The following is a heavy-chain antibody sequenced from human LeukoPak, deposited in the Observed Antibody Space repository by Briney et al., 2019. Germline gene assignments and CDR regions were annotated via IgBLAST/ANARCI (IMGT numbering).Heavy chain of an antibody. D-gene: IGHD2-2*01. V-gene: IGHV3-7*03. Sequence: GGSLRLSCADSGLTISNNWMSWIRQAPGKGLEWVANIKLDGSEQYYVDSVKGRFTISRDDGKNLLYLQMNSLRAEDTAIYYCAKDFPLLEYCTSTSCPSFDYWGQGTLVTVSS. CDR3: AKDFPLLEYCTSTSCPSFDY. J-gene: IGHJ4*02. CDR1: GLTISNNW. CDR2: IKLDGSEQ.